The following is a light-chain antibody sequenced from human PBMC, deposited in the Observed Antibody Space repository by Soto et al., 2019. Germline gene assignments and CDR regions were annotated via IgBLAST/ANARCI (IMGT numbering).Light chain of an antibody. V-gene: IGLV2-8*01. J-gene: IGLJ2*01. CDR2: EVS. Sequence: QSVLTQPPSASGSPGQSVTISFTGTSSDVGGYNYVSWYQQHPGKAPKLMIYEVSKRPSGVPDRFSGSKSGNTASLTVSGLQVEDEADYYCSSFEASNNLLFGGGTKLTVL. CDR3: SSFEASNNLL. CDR1: SSDVGGYNY.